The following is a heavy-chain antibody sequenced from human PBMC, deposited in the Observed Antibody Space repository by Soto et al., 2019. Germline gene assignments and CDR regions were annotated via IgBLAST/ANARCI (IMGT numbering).Heavy chain of an antibody. CDR2: ISWNSGII. V-gene: IGHV3-9*01. CDR1: VFTFDEYA. D-gene: IGHD6-13*01. J-gene: IGHJ4*02. CDR3: AKASRLYRSSWTDY. Sequence: EVQLVESGGGWVQPGRSLRLSCAGSVFTFDEYAMHWVREAPGKGLEWVSCISWNSGIIGYAESVKGRFTISRDNAKHSLYLQMNSLRAEDTALYYCAKASRLYRSSWTDYWGQGTLVTVSS.